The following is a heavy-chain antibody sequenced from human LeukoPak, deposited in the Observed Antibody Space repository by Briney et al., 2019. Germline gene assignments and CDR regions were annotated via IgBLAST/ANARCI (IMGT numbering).Heavy chain of an antibody. D-gene: IGHD3-22*01. CDR1: GVSITSGGSY. CDR2: ISYTGDT. V-gene: IGHV4-31*03. CDR3: ARVGHYDSSGPIDY. Sequence: SETLSLTCSVSGVSITSGGSYWNWIRQHPGKGLEWIGFISYTGDTYYNPSLRGRITISVDTSKNQFSLKLSSVTAADTAAYYCARVGHYDSSGPIDYWGQGTLVTVSS. J-gene: IGHJ4*02.